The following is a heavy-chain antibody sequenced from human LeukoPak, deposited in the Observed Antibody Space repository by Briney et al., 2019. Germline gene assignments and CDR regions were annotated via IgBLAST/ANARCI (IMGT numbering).Heavy chain of an antibody. CDR3: ASEQWLAQTTIVVPHGCDY. D-gene: IGHD6-19*01. CDR1: GFTFSSYG. V-gene: IGHV3-30*03. CDR2: ISYDGSNK. Sequence: GGSLRLSCAASGFTFSSYGMHWVRQAPGKGLEWVAVISYDGSNKYYADSVKGRFTISRDNSKNTLYLQMNSLRAEDTAVYYCASEQWLAQTTIVVPHGCDYWGQGTLVTVSS. J-gene: IGHJ4*02.